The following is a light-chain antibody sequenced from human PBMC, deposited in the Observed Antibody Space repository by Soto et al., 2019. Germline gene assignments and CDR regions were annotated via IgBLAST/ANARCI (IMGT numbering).Light chain of an antibody. CDR3: AAWDDSVRGPNYV. Sequence: QSVLTQPPSASGTPGQTVSISCSGSSSNIGSNYVSWYQQLPGTAPRLLIYRNNQRPSGVPERFSGSKSGTSASLAISGLRSEDEAVYYCAAWDDSVRGPNYVFGTGTNVTVL. J-gene: IGLJ1*01. CDR1: SSNIGSNY. CDR2: RNN. V-gene: IGLV1-47*01.